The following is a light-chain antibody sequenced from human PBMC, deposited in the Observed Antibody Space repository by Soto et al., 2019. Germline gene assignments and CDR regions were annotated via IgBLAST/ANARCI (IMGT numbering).Light chain of an antibody. J-gene: IGLJ1*01. CDR3: SSYASRSTRYV. V-gene: IGLV2-14*01. CDR2: EVS. Sequence: QSALTQPASVSGSPGQSITISCTGTSSDVGGYNFVSWYQQHPGKAPKLMIYEVSNRPSGVPDRFSGSKSGSTASLTISGLQAEDKADYYCSSYASRSTRYVFGTGTKVTVL. CDR1: SSDVGGYNF.